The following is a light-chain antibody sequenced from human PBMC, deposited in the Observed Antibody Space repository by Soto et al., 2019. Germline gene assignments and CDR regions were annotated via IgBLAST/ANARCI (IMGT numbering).Light chain of an antibody. V-gene: IGKV3-20*01. Sequence: EIVLTQSPVTLSLSPGERATLSCRASQTVGNNYLAWYQQKGGQAPRLLIYSASTRATGIPDRFSGSGSGTDFTLTISRLEPEDFAVYYCHQCATSPLTFGGGTKVEMK. CDR3: HQCATSPLT. CDR2: SAS. CDR1: QTVGNNY. J-gene: IGKJ4*01.